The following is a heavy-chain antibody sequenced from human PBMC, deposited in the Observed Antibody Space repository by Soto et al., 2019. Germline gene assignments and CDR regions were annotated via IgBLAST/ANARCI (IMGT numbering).Heavy chain of an antibody. V-gene: IGHV4-30-4*01. CDR1: GGSISNYY. J-gene: IGHJ4*02. D-gene: IGHD3-16*01. Sequence: PSETLSLTCTVSGGSISNYYWSWIRQPPGKGLEWIGYIYNGGSTYYNPSLKSRVTMALDTSKNQFSLQLTSVTAADTAVYYCVRGNYAPLPRYWGQGTLVTVSS. CDR2: IYNGGST. CDR3: VRGNYAPLPRY.